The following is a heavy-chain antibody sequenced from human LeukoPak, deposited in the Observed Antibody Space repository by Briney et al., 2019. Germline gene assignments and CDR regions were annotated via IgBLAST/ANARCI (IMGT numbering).Heavy chain of an antibody. CDR3: ARGSREMPLGITMVRAYYYYYYMDV. CDR1: GGSFSGYY. CDR2: INHSGST. J-gene: IGHJ6*03. D-gene: IGHD3-10*01. Sequence: SETLSLTCAVYGGSFSGYYWSWIRQPPGKGLEWIGEINHSGSTNHNPSLKSRVTISVDTSKNQFSLKLSSVTAADTAVYYCARGSREMPLGITMVRAYYYYYYMDVWGKGTTVTVSS. V-gene: IGHV4-34*01.